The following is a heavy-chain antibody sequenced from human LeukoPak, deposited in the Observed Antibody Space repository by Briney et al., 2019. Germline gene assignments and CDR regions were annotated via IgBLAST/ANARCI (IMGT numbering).Heavy chain of an antibody. CDR2: IYYSGST. Sequence: SETLSLTCTVSGGSISSSSYYWGWIRQPPGKGLEWIGTIYYSGSTCYNPSLKSRVTISVDTSKNQFSLKLSSVTAADTAVYYCASSYSSGWYVFDYWGQGTLVTVSS. V-gene: IGHV4-39*01. D-gene: IGHD6-19*01. CDR1: GGSISSSSYY. J-gene: IGHJ4*02. CDR3: ASSYSSGWYVFDY.